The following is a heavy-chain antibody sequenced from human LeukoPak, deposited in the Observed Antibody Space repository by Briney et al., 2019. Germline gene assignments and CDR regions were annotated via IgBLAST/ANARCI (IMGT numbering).Heavy chain of an antibody. D-gene: IGHD2-2*01. CDR1: GGTFSSYA. J-gene: IGHJ5*02. CDR2: IIPIFGTA. V-gene: IGHV1-69*05. Sequence: GASVKVSCKASGGTFSSYAISWVRQAPGQGLEWMGGIIPIFGTANYAQKFQGRVTITTDESTSTAYMELSSLRSEDTAVYYRARDRDIVVPNGFDPWGQGTLVTVSS. CDR3: ARDRDIVVPNGFDP.